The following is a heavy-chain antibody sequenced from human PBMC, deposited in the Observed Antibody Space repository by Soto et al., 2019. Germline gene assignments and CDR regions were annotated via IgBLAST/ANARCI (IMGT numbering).Heavy chain of an antibody. Sequence: SETLSLTCTVSGGSISSGGYYWSWIRQHPGKGLEWIGYIYYSGSTYYNPSLKSRVTISVDTSKNQFSLKLSSVTAADTAVYYCARDEEAGFYGMDVWGQGTTVTVSS. CDR3: ARDEEAGFYGMDV. CDR1: GGSISSGGYY. V-gene: IGHV4-31*03. J-gene: IGHJ6*02. CDR2: IYYSGST. D-gene: IGHD6-13*01.